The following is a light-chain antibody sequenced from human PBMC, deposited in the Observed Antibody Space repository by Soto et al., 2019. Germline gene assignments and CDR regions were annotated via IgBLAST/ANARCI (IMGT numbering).Light chain of an antibody. CDR3: QQSFSPLWT. CDR1: QSISNY. Sequence: DLQMTQSPSSLSASVGDRVTITCRASQSISNYLNWYQQKPGKAPKLLIYAASSLQSGVPSRFSGSGSETDFPLTISSLQPDDSATYYCQQSFSPLWTFGQGTKVEV. V-gene: IGKV1-39*01. J-gene: IGKJ1*01. CDR2: AAS.